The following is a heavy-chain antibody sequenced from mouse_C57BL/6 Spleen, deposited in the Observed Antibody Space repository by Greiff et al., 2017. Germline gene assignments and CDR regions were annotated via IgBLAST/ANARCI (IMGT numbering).Heavy chain of an antibody. CDR1: GFNIKNTY. J-gene: IGHJ3*01. D-gene: IGHD1-1*01. Sequence: VQLQQSVAELVRPGASVKLSCTASGFNIKNTYMHWVKQRPEQGLEWIGRIDPANGNTKYAPKFQGTATITADTSSNTAYLQLSSLTSEGTAIYYCARPPYCGSPWFAYWGQGTLVTVSA. CDR2: IDPANGNT. CDR3: ARPPYCGSPWFAY. V-gene: IGHV14-3*01.